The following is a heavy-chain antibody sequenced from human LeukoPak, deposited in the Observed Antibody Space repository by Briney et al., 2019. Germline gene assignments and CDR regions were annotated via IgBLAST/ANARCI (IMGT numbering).Heavy chain of an antibody. CDR1: GFTFDDYA. CDR3: AKAGYSYGYLDY. J-gene: IGHJ4*02. Sequence: GRPLRLSCAASGFTFDDYAMHWVRQAPGKGLEWVSRISWNSGNIGYADSVKGRFTISRDNAKNSLYLQMNSLRAEDTALYYCAKAGYSYGYLDYWGQGTLVTVSS. D-gene: IGHD5-18*01. V-gene: IGHV3-9*01. CDR2: ISWNSGNI.